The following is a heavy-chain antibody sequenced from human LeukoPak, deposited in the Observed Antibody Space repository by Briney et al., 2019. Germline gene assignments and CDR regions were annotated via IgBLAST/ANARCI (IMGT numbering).Heavy chain of an antibody. Sequence: SVKVSCKASGGTFSSYAISWVRQAPGQGLEWMGGIIPIFGTANYAQKFQGRVTFTTDESTSTAYMELSSLRSDDTAVYYCAGYDSGAYYLSDYWGQGTLVTVSS. CDR2: IIPIFGTA. CDR3: AGYDSGAYYLSDY. CDR1: GGTFSSYA. V-gene: IGHV1-69*05. D-gene: IGHD3-22*01. J-gene: IGHJ4*02.